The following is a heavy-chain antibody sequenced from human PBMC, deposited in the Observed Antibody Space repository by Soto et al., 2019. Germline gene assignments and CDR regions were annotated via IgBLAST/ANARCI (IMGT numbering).Heavy chain of an antibody. D-gene: IGHD3-22*01. CDR2: IYYSGST. Sequence: QVQLQESGPGLVKPSQTLSLTCTVSGGSISSGDYYWSWIRQPPGKGLEWIGYIYYSGSTYYNPSLKSRFTISVDTSKYQFALKLSSVTAADTAVYYCARDGGHYYDWVMDVWGQGTTVTVSS. CDR1: GGSISSGDYY. J-gene: IGHJ6*02. V-gene: IGHV4-30-4*01. CDR3: ARDGGHYYDWVMDV.